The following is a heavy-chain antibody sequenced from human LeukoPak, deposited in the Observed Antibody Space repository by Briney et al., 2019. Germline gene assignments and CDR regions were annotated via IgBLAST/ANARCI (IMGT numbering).Heavy chain of an antibody. CDR3: ARVPGDYYGSGSYSLYFDY. D-gene: IGHD3-10*01. Sequence: GGSLRLSCAASGFTFSSYIMNWVRQAPGRGLEWVSYISGSSNTIYYADSVKGRFTISRDNAKNSLYLQMNSLRDEDTAVYYCARVPGDYYGSGSYSLYFDYWGQGTLVTVSS. V-gene: IGHV3-48*02. J-gene: IGHJ4*02. CDR1: GFTFSSYI. CDR2: ISGSSNTI.